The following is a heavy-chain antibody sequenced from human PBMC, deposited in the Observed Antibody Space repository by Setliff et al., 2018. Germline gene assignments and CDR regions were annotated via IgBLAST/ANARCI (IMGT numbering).Heavy chain of an antibody. CDR1: GFNFMNYG. V-gene: IGHV3-48*01. D-gene: IGHD6-19*01. J-gene: IGHJ3*02. CDR3: ARGEEELISSGWYMGCFDM. Sequence: GGSLRLSCAASGFNFMNYGMNWVRQAPGEGLEWVSYISSISSSTIYYADSVKGRFTVSRDNAKNSLYLQMNSLRAEDTAVYYCARGEEELISSGWYMGCFDMWGQGTMVTVSS. CDR2: ISSISSSTI.